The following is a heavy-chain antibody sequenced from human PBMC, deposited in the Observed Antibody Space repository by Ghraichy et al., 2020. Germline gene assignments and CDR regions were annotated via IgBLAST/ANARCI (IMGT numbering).Heavy chain of an antibody. CDR3: ARGPPEALGLNDY. CDR1: GGSFSGYY. D-gene: IGHD1-14*01. V-gene: IGHV4-34*01. CDR2: INHSGST. J-gene: IGHJ4*02. Sequence: SQTLSLTCAVYGGSFSGYYWSWIRQPPGKGLEWIGEINHSGSTNYNPSLKSRVTISVDTSKNQFSLKLSSVTAADTAVYYCARGPPEALGLNDYWGQGTLVTVSS.